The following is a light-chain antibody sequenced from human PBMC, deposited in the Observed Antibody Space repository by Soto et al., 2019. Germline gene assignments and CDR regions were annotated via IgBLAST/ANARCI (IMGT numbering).Light chain of an antibody. J-gene: IGKJ4*01. CDR2: AAS. CDR3: QQRYSSPLT. CDR1: QSITSY. V-gene: IGKV1-39*01. Sequence: DIQMTQSPSYLSASVGDTVTITCRASQSITSYLNWYQQKPGKAPTLLIYAASSLQSGVPPRFSGSIFGTDFTLTISSLQPEDFATYYCQQRYSSPLTFGGGTKVDIK.